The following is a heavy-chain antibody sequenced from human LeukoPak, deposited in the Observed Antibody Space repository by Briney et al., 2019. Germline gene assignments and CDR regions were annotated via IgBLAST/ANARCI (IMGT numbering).Heavy chain of an antibody. J-gene: IGHJ4*02. CDR2: ISSNGGST. CDR3: AKDRLSNGDPAGY. V-gene: IGHV3-23*01. CDR1: GFTFSTYA. Sequence: GGSLRLSCAASGFTFSTYAMTWVRQAPGKGLEWVSTISSNGGSTYYADSVRGRFTISRDNSKNTLYLQMNSLRAEDTAIYYCAKDRLSNGDPAGYWGQGTLVTVSS. D-gene: IGHD4-17*01.